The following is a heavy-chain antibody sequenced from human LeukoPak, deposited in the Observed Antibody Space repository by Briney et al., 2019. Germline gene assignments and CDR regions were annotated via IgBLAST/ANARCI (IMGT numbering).Heavy chain of an antibody. Sequence: SETLSLTCTVSGGSISSSSYYWGWIGQPAGKGLEWIGRIYTSGSTNYNPSLKSRVSMSVDTSKNQFSLNLTSVTAADTAVYYCARDGGWNLSYWGQGSLVTVSS. CDR2: IYTSGST. CDR3: ARDGGWNLSY. V-gene: IGHV4-61*02. D-gene: IGHD1-7*01. CDR1: GGSISSSSYY. J-gene: IGHJ4*02.